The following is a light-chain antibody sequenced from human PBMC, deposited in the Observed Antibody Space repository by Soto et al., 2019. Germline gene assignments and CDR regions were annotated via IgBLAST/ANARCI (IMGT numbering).Light chain of an antibody. V-gene: IGLV1-51*02. CDR2: ENN. J-gene: IGLJ3*02. Sequence: QSVLTQPPSVSAAPGQTVTISCSGGSSNIGSDFVSWYQQLPGTAPQLLIYENNKRPSGIPDRFSGSKSATSATLGITGLQTGDEADYYCAAWDTSLSGGVFGGGTKLTVL. CDR1: SSNIGSDF. CDR3: AAWDTSLSGGV.